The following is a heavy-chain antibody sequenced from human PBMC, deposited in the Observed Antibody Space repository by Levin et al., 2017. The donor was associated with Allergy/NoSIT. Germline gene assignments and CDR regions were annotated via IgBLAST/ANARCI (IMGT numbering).Heavy chain of an antibody. CDR2: ISWNSGSI. D-gene: IGHD2-2*01. V-gene: IGHV3-9*01. Sequence: PGGSLRLSCAASGFTFDDYAMHWVRQAPGKGLEWVSGISWNSGSIGYADSVKGRFTISRDNAKNSLYLQMNSLRAEDTALYYCAKAHRYHDAFDIWGQGTMVTVSS. CDR3: AKAHRYHDAFDI. CDR1: GFTFDDYA. J-gene: IGHJ3*02.